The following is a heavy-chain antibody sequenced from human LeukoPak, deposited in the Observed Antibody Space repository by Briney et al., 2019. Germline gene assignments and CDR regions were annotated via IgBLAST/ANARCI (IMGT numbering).Heavy chain of an antibody. V-gene: IGHV5-51*01. CDR1: GYSFTSYW. J-gene: IGHJ6*02. D-gene: IGHD2-2*01. Sequence: KAGESLKISCKGSGYSFTSYWIGWVRQMPGKGLEWMGIIYPGDSDTRYSPSFQGQVTISADKSISTAYLQWSSLKASDTAMYYCARQREYQLPTKYYYYYGMDVWGQGTTVTVSS. CDR2: IYPGDSDT. CDR3: ARQREYQLPTKYYYYYGMDV.